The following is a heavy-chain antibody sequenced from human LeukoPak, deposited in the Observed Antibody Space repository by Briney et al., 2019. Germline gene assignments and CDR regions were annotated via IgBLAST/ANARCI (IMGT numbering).Heavy chain of an antibody. Sequence: GGSLRLSCGASGFTFSNYAISWVRQAPGKGLEWVSGITNGGGNTNYADSVKVRFTISRDNAKNTLYLQMNSLRAEDTAVYYCARDRGFGQADVWGKGTTVTVSS. CDR3: ARDRGFGQADV. J-gene: IGHJ6*04. CDR2: ITNGGGNT. CDR1: GFTFSNYA. D-gene: IGHD3-10*01. V-gene: IGHV3-23*01.